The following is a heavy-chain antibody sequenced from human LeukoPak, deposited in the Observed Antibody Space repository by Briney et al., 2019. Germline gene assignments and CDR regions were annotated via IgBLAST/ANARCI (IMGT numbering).Heavy chain of an antibody. J-gene: IGHJ4*02. D-gene: IGHD5-12*01. Sequence: GGSLRLSCGASGFTFSTYGMSWVRQAPGKGLEWVSAISGSGGNTYYADSVKGRFTISRDNSKNTLYLQMNSLRAEDTAVYYCAKFDESTQDIVATITFDYWGQGALVTVSS. CDR2: ISGSGGNT. V-gene: IGHV3-23*01. CDR1: GFTFSTYG. CDR3: AKFDESTQDIVATITFDY.